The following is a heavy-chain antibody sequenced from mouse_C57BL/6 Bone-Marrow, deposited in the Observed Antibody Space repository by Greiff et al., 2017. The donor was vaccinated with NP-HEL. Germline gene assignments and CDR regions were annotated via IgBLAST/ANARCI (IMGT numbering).Heavy chain of an antibody. CDR2: IDPSDSYT. D-gene: IGHD1-1*01. V-gene: IGHV1-50*01. J-gene: IGHJ4*01. CDR1: GYTFTSYW. CDR3: ARNSYSYYYGSSYDYYAMDY. Sequence: VQLQQPGAELVKPGASVKLSCKASGYTFTSYWMQWVKQRPGQGLEWIGEIDPSDSYTNYNQKFKGKATLTVDTSSSTAYMQLSSLTSEDSAVYYCARNSYSYYYGSSYDYYAMDYWGQGTSVTVSS.